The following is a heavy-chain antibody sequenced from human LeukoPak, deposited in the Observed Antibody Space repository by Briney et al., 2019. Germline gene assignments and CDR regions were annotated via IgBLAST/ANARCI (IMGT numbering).Heavy chain of an antibody. V-gene: IGHV3-30*02. J-gene: IGHJ4*02. CDR3: ARNPFYDSSGYHDY. D-gene: IGHD3-22*01. Sequence: GGSLRLSCAASGFTFSSYGMHWVRQAPGKGLEWVAFIRYDGSNKYYADSVKGRFTISRDNSKNTLYLQMNSLRAEDTAVYYCARNPFYDSSGYHDYWGQGTLVTVSS. CDR2: IRYDGSNK. CDR1: GFTFSSYG.